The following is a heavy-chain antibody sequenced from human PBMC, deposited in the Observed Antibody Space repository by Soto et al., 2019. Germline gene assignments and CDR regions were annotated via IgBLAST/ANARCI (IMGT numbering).Heavy chain of an antibody. D-gene: IGHD2-15*01. CDR3: ARARGARYFDY. CDR2: IYYSGST. J-gene: IGHJ4*02. CDR1: GGSISSGDYY. V-gene: IGHV4-30-4*01. Sequence: SETLSLTCTVSGGSISSGDYYWSWIRQPPGKGLEWIGYIYYSGSTYYNQSLKSRVTISVDTSKNKFSLKLSSMTAADTAVYYCARARGARYFDYWGQGTQVTVSS.